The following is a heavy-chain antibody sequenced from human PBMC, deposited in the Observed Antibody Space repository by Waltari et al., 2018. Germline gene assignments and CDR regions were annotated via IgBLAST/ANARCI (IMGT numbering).Heavy chain of an antibody. CDR2: ISWNSGSI. CDR3: AKDIGQQQLVFAFDI. J-gene: IGHJ3*02. CDR1: GFTVSSNY. Sequence: EVQLVESGGGLLQPGGSLRLSCAASGFTVSSNYMSWVRQAPGKGLEWVSGISWNSGSIGYADSVKGRFTISRDNAKNSLYLQMNSLRAEDMALYYCAKDIGQQQLVFAFDIWGQGTMVTVSS. D-gene: IGHD6-13*01. V-gene: IGHV3-9*03.